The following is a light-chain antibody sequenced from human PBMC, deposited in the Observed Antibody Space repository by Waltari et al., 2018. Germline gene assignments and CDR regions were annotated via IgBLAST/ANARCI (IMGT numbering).Light chain of an antibody. CDR2: NNN. V-gene: IGLV1-44*01. J-gene: IGLJ3*02. CDR1: SSNIGSNT. Sequence: QSVLTQPPSTSGTPGQRVSISCSGSSSNIGSNTINWYQQLPGTAPKVLMYNNNQRPSGVPDRFSGSKSGTSASLAISGLQPEDEADYYCASWDDDLNGPAFGGGTRLTVL. CDR3: ASWDDDLNGPA.